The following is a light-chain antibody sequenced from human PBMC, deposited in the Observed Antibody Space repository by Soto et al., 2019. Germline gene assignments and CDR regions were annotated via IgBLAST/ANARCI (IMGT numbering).Light chain of an antibody. V-gene: IGKV1-39*01. CDR1: QNIDMY. J-gene: IGKJ1*01. CDR3: QHTFNSPPWT. Sequence: DIHMTQSPSSLSASVGDTVTITCRASQNIDMYLNWYQQKPGKAPRVLISGASNLPSGVPSRFSGSGSGTDFTLTISSLQSEDFASYFCQHTFNSPPWTFGQGTKVEVK. CDR2: GAS.